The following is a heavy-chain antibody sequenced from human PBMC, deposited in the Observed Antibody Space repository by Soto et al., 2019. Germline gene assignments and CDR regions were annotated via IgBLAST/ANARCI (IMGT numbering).Heavy chain of an antibody. J-gene: IGHJ4*02. CDR1: GYTFTSYG. CDR2: ISAYNGKT. V-gene: IGHV1-18*01. Sequence: ASVKVSCKASGYTFTSYGISWVRQAPGQGLEWMGWISAYNGKTNYAQKFQGRVTMTTDTSTSTAYMELSSLRSEDTAVYYCATGAPATAMVDYWGQGTLVTVSS. CDR3: ATGAPATAMVDY. D-gene: IGHD5-18*01.